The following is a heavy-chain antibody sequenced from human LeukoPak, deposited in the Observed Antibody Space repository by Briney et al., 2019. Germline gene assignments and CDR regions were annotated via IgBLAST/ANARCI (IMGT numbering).Heavy chain of an antibody. Sequence: SETLSLTCTVSDGSISSSSYYWGWIRQPPGKGLEWIGNIYYSGSTYYNPSLKSRVTISVDTSKNHFSLKLSSVTAADTAVYYCARLLHDSRGYYYFDYWGQGTLVIVSS. CDR2: IYYSGST. J-gene: IGHJ4*02. CDR1: DGSISSSSYY. CDR3: ARLLHDSRGYYYFDY. D-gene: IGHD3-22*01. V-gene: IGHV4-39*01.